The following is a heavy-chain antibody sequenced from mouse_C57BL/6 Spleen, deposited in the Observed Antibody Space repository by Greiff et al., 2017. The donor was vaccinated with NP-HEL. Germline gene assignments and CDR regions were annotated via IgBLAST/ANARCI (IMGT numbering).Heavy chain of an antibody. CDR2: IYPSDSET. Sequence: QVQLQQPGAELVRPGSSVKLSCKASGYTFTSYWMDWVKQRPGQGLEWIGNIYPSDSETHYNQKFKDKATLTVDKSSSTAYMQLSSLTSEDSAVYYCAKGAPYYYGSSYWYFDVWGTGTTVTVSS. V-gene: IGHV1-61*01. CDR1: GYTFTSYW. D-gene: IGHD1-1*01. J-gene: IGHJ1*03. CDR3: AKGAPYYYGSSYWYFDV.